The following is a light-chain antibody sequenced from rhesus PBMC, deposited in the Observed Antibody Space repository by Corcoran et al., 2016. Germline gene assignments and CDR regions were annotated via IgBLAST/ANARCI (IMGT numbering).Light chain of an antibody. J-gene: IGKJ1*01. CDR3: QKYSSSPT. Sequence: QVELTQSPATLSLSPGERATLPCRASQSVRHYLAWYQQKPGQAPRLLRFGASSRATGIPDSSSASGSGTEFTLPIDSLKPEDFAVYYCQKYSSSPTFGPGTKVEIK. CDR1: QSVRHY. V-gene: IGKV3-53*01. CDR2: GAS.